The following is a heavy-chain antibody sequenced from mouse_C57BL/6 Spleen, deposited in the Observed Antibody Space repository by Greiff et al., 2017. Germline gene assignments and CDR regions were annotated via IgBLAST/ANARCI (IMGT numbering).Heavy chain of an antibody. D-gene: IGHD2-4*01. Sequence: QVQLQQSGPELVKPGASVKISCKASGYAFSSSWMNWVKQRPGKGLEWIGRIYPGDGDTNYNGKFKGKATLTADKSSSTAYMQLSSRTSEDSAVYFCARKGDYDVGAMDYWGQGTSVTVSS. CDR3: ARKGDYDVGAMDY. J-gene: IGHJ4*01. CDR1: GYAFSSSW. V-gene: IGHV1-82*01. CDR2: IYPGDGDT.